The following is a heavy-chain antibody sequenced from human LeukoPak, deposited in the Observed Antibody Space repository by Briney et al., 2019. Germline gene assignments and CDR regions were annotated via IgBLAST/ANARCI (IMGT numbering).Heavy chain of an antibody. CDR2: IDEKRRT. Sequence: PSETLSLTCAVYGSFSDHSWSWVRQPPGKGLEWIGEIDEKRRTSYSPSLTSRVTMSVDTSKNQFSLKLSSVTAADTAVYFCARHGGPYTWYPYYYHYMDVWGKGTSVTVSS. V-gene: IGHV4-34*01. CDR3: ARHGGPYTWYPYYYHYMDV. CDR1: GSFSDHS. D-gene: IGHD6-13*01. J-gene: IGHJ6*03.